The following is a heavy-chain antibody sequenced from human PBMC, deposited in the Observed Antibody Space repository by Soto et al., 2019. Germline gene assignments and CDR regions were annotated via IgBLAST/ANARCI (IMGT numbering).Heavy chain of an antibody. CDR1: GCTFTSYH. CDR3: ARDTPPTDY. CDR2: ISAYNTNT. V-gene: IGHV1-18*01. J-gene: IGHJ4*02. Sequence: QVQLVQSGAEVKKPGASVKVSCKTSGCTFTSYHISWVRQAPGQGLEWMGWISAYNTNTNYAQKFQGRVTMTTDTLTSTAYMELRSLRSDDTAVYYCARDTPPTDYWGQGTLVIVSS.